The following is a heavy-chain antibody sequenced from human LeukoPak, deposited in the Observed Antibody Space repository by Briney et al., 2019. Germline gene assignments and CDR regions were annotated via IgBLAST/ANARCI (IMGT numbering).Heavy chain of an antibody. D-gene: IGHD5-18*01. CDR2: INSDGSST. V-gene: IGHV3-74*01. Sequence: GGSLRLSCAASGFTFSSYWMHWVRQAPGKGLVWVSRINSDGSSTSYADSVKGRFTISRDNAKNTLYLQMNSLRAEDTAVYYCALGGGRLPNDYWGQGTLVTVSS. CDR1: GFTFSSYW. CDR3: ALGGGRLPNDY. J-gene: IGHJ4*02.